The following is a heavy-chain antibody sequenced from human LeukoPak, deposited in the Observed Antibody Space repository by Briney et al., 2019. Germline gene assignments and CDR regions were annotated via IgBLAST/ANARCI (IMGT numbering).Heavy chain of an antibody. V-gene: IGHV4-61*02. CDR3: ARDRQLGWFGA. CDR2: IHSDGLA. CDR1: GDSISSGNYF. Sequence: TLSLTCTVSGDSISSGNYFWAWIRQSAGQGLEWIGRIHSDGLASYNPSLSSRVTISVDTSNNQFSLKVKSVTAADTATYYCARDRQLGWFGAWGEGMLVTVSS. D-gene: IGHD3-16*01. J-gene: IGHJ5*02.